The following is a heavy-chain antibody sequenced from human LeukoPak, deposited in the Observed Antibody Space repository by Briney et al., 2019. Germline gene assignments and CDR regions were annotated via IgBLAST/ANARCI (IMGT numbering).Heavy chain of an antibody. CDR2: INHSGST. CDR3: ARGPPRSSSTAQASRPIGYNWFDP. J-gene: IGHJ5*02. D-gene: IGHD2-2*01. CDR1: GGSFSGYY. Sequence: SETLSLTCAVYGGSFSGYYWSWTRQPPGKGLEWIGEINHSGSTNYNPSLKSRVTISVDTSKNQFSLKLSSVTAADTAVYYCARGPPRSSSTAQASRPIGYNWFDPWGQGTLVTVSS. V-gene: IGHV4-34*01.